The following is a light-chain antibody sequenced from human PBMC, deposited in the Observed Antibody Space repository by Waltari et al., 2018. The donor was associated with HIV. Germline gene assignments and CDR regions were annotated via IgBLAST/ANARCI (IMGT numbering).Light chain of an antibody. V-gene: IGLV1-44*01. J-gene: IGLJ3*02. CDR2: TRN. Sequence: QSVLTQSPSASATPRQTDTVSFSGGNSDICPYSVYCYPHLPGTAPKTLLYTRNQRPSGVPDRFSCSVSGTSASLTITGLQPADEAYYYCASWDDTFNGPVFGGGTKLTVL. CDR1: NSDICPYS. CDR3: ASWDDTFNGPV.